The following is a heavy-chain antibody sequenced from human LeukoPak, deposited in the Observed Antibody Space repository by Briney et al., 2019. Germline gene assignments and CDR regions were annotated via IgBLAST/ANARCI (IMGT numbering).Heavy chain of an antibody. J-gene: IGHJ5*02. D-gene: IGHD2-2*01. CDR2: ISGSGGST. CDR3: TTEPPMDFFVVLPA. V-gene: IGHV3-23*01. CDR1: GFTFSSYS. Sequence: GGSLRLSCAASGFTFSSYSMNWVRQAPGKGLEWVSAISGSGGSTYYADSVKGRFTISRDNSKNTLYLQMNSLRTEDTAVYYCTTEPPMDFFVVLPAWGQGTLVTVSS.